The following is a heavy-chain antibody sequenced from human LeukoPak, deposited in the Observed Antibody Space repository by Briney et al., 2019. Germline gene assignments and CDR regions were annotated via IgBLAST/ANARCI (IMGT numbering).Heavy chain of an antibody. CDR2: ISPSGSSA. Sequence: GGSLRLSCAASGFTFSDYYMSWIRQAPGKGLEWMSYISPSGSSANYADSMKGRFAISRDNAKNSLYLEVNSLTAEDTAVYYCAAAAPGHYYFDYWGQGTLVTVSS. CDR3: AAAAPGHYYFDY. J-gene: IGHJ4*02. D-gene: IGHD6-6*01. CDR1: GFTFSDYY. V-gene: IGHV3-11*03.